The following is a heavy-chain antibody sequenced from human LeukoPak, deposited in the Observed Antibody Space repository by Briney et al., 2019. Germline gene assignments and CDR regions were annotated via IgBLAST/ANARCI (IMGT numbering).Heavy chain of an antibody. CDR1: GYTFTGYY. D-gene: IGHD3-10*01. V-gene: IGHV1-2*02. CDR2: INPNSGGT. Sequence: GASVKVSCKASGYTFTGYYMHWVRQAPGQGLEWMGWINPNSGGTNYAQKFQGRVTMTRDTSISTAYMELSRLRSDDTAVYYCVRDGGVLFGEFPFDYWGQGTLVTVSS. CDR3: VRDGGVLFGEFPFDY. J-gene: IGHJ4*02.